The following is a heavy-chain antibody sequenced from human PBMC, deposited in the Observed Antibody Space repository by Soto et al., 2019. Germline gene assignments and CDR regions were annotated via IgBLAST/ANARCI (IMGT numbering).Heavy chain of an antibody. CDR2: IYYSGST. Sequence: SETLSLTCTVSGDSISRYYWSWIRQPPGKGLEWIGYIYYSGSTNYNPSLKSRVTISVDTSKNQLSLKLTSVTAADTAVYYCARGGSTGTTVFDIWGQGTSVT. J-gene: IGHJ3*02. CDR1: GDSISRYY. CDR3: ARGGSTGTTVFDI. V-gene: IGHV4-59*12. D-gene: IGHD1-7*01.